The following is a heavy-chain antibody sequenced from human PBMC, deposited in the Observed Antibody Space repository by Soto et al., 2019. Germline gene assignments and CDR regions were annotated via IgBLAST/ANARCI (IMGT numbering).Heavy chain of an antibody. Sequence: ASVKVSCKASGYTFTNYYVHWVRQAPGQGLEWMGVINPSGGNTNYAQKIQGRVSITRDTSTSTVYMELSNLRSEDTAVYYCARGAYYDSSGTDYWGQGTLVTVSS. CDR3: ARGAYYDSSGTDY. CDR1: GYTFTNYY. CDR2: INPSGGNT. V-gene: IGHV1-46*01. D-gene: IGHD3-22*01. J-gene: IGHJ4*02.